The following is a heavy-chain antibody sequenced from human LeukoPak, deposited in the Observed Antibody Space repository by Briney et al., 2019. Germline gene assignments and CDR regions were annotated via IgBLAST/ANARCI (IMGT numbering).Heavy chain of an antibody. CDR1: GFTFSSYA. D-gene: IGHD3-10*01. Sequence: GGSLRLSCAASGFTFSSYAMSWVRQAPGKGLEWVSAISGSGGSTYYADSVKGRFTISRDNSKNTLYLQMHILRAEDTAVYYCAKGEMVRGVIIGYYYYMDVWGKGTTVTVSS. CDR2: ISGSGGST. J-gene: IGHJ6*03. CDR3: AKGEMVRGVIIGYYYYMDV. V-gene: IGHV3-23*01.